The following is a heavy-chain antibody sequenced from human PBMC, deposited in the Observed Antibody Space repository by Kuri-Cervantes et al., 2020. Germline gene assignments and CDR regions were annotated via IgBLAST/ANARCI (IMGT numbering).Heavy chain of an antibody. Sequence: GESLKISCAASGFTFSDYYMNWVRQAPGKGLEWVANIKQDGSEKYYVDSVKGRFTISRDNAKNSLYLQMNSLRAEDTAVYYCARSLAAAGLFDYWGQGTLVTVSS. CDR3: ARSLAAAGLFDY. CDR1: GFTFSDYY. CDR2: IKQDGSEK. V-gene: IGHV3-7*01. J-gene: IGHJ4*02. D-gene: IGHD6-13*01.